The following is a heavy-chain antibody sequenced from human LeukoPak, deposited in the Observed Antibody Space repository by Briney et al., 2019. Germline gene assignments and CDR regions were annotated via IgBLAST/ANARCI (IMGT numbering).Heavy chain of an antibody. D-gene: IGHD6-19*01. CDR2: IYSGGST. V-gene: IGHV3-66*01. CDR1: GFIVSSNY. CDR3: ARGVAVAARFDY. J-gene: IGHJ4*02. Sequence: GGSLRLSCAASGFIVSSNYMSWVRQAPGKGLEWVSIIYSGGSTYYADSVKGRFTISRDNSKNTLYLQMNSLRAEDTAVYYCARGVAVAARFDYWGQGTLVTVSS.